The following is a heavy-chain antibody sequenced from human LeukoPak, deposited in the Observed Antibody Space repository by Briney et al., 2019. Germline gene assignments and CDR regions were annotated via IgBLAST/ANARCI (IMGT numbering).Heavy chain of an antibody. CDR2: ISGSGGST. D-gene: IGHD1-1*01. CDR3: AKRDLRSRTTLDQLLYFDN. Sequence: PGGSLRLSYAASGFTFSSYAMSWVRQAPGKGLEWVSAISGSGGSTYYADSVKGRFTISRDNSKNTLYLQMNSLRAEDTAVYYCAKRDLRSRTTLDQLLYFDNWGQGTLVSVSS. J-gene: IGHJ4*02. V-gene: IGHV3-23*01. CDR1: GFTFSSYA.